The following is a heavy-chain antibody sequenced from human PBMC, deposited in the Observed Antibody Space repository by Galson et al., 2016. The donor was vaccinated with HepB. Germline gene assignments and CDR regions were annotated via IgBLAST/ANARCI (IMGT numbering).Heavy chain of an antibody. CDR1: VDSIGSYF. Sequence: SETLSLTCNVSVDSIGSYFWTWIRQPAGEGLEWIGRIYVSGSTSYSPSLKSRVTISIDTSKNQFSLKLASVTAADTAVYYCATEGAGLGRPHDYWGRGTLVTVSS. V-gene: IGHV4-4*07. CDR2: IYVSGST. J-gene: IGHJ4*02. D-gene: IGHD3-10*01. CDR3: ATEGAGLGRPHDY.